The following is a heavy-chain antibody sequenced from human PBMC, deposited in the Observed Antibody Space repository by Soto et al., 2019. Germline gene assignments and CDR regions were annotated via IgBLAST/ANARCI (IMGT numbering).Heavy chain of an antibody. CDR3: ARDLTSVRGS. V-gene: IGHV1-69*01. Sequence: QVQMVQSGAEVKKPGSSARVSCKVSGGTFSRHSISWVRQAPGQGLEWMGGISPIFDATQYAQKFQGRLTITADESTTTFHMDLSGLRPEDTAIYYCARDLTSVRGSWGQGTLVTAS. D-gene: IGHD3-10*01. CDR2: ISPIFDAT. J-gene: IGHJ4*02. CDR1: GGTFSRHS.